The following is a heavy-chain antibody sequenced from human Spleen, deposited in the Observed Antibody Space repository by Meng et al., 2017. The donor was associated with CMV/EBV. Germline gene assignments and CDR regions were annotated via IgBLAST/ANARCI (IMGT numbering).Heavy chain of an antibody. CDR1: GYSFTGYF. V-gene: IGHV1-2*02. CDR2: INPSNGVT. D-gene: IGHD4-17*01. CDR3: ARYHMTTVTRGWFDP. Sequence: SGYSFTGYFIHWVRQAPGQGLEWMGWINPSNGVTNFVREFQGRVTLTRDTSITTTYMELSGLRSDDTAVYYCARYHMTTVTRGWFDPWGQGTLVTVSS. J-gene: IGHJ5*02.